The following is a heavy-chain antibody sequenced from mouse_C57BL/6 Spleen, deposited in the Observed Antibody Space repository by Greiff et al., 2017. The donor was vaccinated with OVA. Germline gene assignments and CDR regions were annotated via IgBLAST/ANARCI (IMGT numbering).Heavy chain of an antibody. V-gene: IGHV1-76*01. Sequence: VQLVESGAELVRPGASVKLSCKASGYTFTDYYINWVKQRPGQGLEWIARIYPGSGNTYYNEKFKGKATLTAEKSSSTAYMQLSSLTSEDSAVYFCASGYYGPMDYWGQGTSVTVSS. CDR2: IYPGSGNT. CDR3: ASGYYGPMDY. D-gene: IGHD1-1*01. CDR1: GYTFTDYY. J-gene: IGHJ4*01.